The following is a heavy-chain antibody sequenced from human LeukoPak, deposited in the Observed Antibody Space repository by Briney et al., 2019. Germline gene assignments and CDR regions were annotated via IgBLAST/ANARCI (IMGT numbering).Heavy chain of an antibody. CDR2: IYYSGST. J-gene: IGHJ3*02. D-gene: IGHD4-17*01. CDR3: ARQLTLYGDHYDAFDI. V-gene: IGHV4-39*01. Sequence: SETLSLTCTVSGGSISSSSYYWGWIRQPAGKGLEWIGSIYYSGSTYYNPSLKSRVTISVDTSKNQFSLKLSSVTAADTAVYYCARQLTLYGDHYDAFDIWGQGTMVTVSS. CDR1: GGSISSSSYY.